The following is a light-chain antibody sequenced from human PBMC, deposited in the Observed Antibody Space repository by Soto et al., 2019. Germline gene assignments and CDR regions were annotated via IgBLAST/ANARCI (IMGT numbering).Light chain of an antibody. CDR2: GAS. CDR1: QSVTSSY. J-gene: IGKJ3*01. CDR3: QQYGSSPLT. V-gene: IGKV3-20*01. Sequence: EIVLTQSPGTLSLSPGERATLTCRASQSVTSSYLAWYQQKPGQAPRLLMYGASSRATGIPDRFSGSESGTDFTLTISRLEPEDFAVYYCQQYGSSPLTFGHGTKVDIK.